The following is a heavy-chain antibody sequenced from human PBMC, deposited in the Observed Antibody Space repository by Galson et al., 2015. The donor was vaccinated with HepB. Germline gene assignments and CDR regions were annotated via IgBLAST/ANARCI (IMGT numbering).Heavy chain of an antibody. CDR2: VTHSGST. CDR3: TRGPGWSICMVRGGKRYTSDY. CDR1: GGSFSGYY. D-gene: IGHD3-10*01. Sequence: ETLSLTCAVYGGSFSGYYWSWIRQPPGKGLEWIGEVTHSGSTNYNPSLKSRVTISVDTSKNQFSLKLTSVTAADTAVYYCTRGPGWSICMVRGGKRYTSDYWGQGTLVTVSS. J-gene: IGHJ4*02. V-gene: IGHV4-34*01.